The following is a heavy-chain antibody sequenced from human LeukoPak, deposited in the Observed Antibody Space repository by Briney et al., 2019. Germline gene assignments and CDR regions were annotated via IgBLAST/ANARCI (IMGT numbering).Heavy chain of an antibody. CDR1: GGSISSSSYY. CDR2: IYYSGST. J-gene: IGHJ4*02. V-gene: IGHV4-39*07. CDR3: ARVRYSSSWYPWDY. Sequence: PSETLSLTCTVSGGSISSSSYYWGWIRQPPGKGLEWIGSIYYSGSTNYNPSLKSRVTISVDTSKNQFSLKLSSVTAADTAVYYCARVRYSSSWYPWDYWGQGTLVTVSS. D-gene: IGHD6-13*01.